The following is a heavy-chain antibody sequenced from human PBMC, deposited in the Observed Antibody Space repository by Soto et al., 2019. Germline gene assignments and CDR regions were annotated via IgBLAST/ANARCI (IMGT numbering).Heavy chain of an antibody. CDR1: GFTFSSYS. CDR2: ISSSSSYI. V-gene: IGHV3-21*01. CDR3: ARDLDIAAADDAFDI. D-gene: IGHD6-13*01. J-gene: IGHJ3*02. Sequence: PGGSLRLSCAASGFTFSSYSMNWVRQAPGKGLEWVSSISSSSSYIYYADSVKGRFTISRDNAKNSLYLQMNSLRAEDTAVYYCARDLDIAAADDAFDIWGQGTMVTVSS.